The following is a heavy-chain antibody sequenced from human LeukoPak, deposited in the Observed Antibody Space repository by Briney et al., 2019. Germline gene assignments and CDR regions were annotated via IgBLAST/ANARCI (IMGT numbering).Heavy chain of an antibody. CDR3: ASPPFRGYCTAISCSSRFDY. CDR1: GFTFSSYS. V-gene: IGHV3-48*04. Sequence: GGALRLSCAASGFTFSSYSMNWVRQAPGKGREGGSYISSSSSTIYYADSVKGRFTISRDNAKNSLYLQMNSLRAEDTAVYYCASPPFRGYCTAISCSSRFDYWGQGVLVAVSS. D-gene: IGHD2-15*01. CDR2: ISSSSSTI. J-gene: IGHJ4*02.